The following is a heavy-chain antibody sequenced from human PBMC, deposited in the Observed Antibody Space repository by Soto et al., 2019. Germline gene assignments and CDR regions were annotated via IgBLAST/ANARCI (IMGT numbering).Heavy chain of an antibody. CDR1: GGSISNYQ. CDR2: IYTSDVT. Sequence: SETLSLTCTVSGGSISNYQWSWIRQPGGKGREGIGRIYTSDVTNYHPSLKSRVTMSVDTSKNQFSLKLSSVPAADTAVYYCARGPYYDSSGYYHPLDSWGQGTLVTVSS. J-gene: IGHJ4*02. CDR3: ARGPYYDSSGYYHPLDS. D-gene: IGHD3-22*01. V-gene: IGHV4-4*07.